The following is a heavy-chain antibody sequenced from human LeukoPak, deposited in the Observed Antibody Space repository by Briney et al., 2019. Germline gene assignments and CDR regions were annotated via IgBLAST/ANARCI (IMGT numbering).Heavy chain of an antibody. J-gene: IGHJ4*02. Sequence: GESLKISCKGSGYSFTSYWIGWVRQMPGKGLEWIGIIYPGDSDTRYSPSFQGQVTISADKSISTAYLQWSSLKASDTAMYYCAREADSSGYPYTFDYWGQGTLVTVSS. V-gene: IGHV5-51*01. CDR2: IYPGDSDT. D-gene: IGHD3-22*01. CDR3: AREADSSGYPYTFDY. CDR1: GYSFTSYW.